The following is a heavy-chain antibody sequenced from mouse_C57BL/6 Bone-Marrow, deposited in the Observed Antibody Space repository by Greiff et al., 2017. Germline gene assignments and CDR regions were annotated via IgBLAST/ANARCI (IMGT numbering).Heavy chain of an antibody. D-gene: IGHD2-5*01. CDR1: GFNINDDY. Sequence: VQLQQSGAELVRPGASVKLSCTASGFNINDDYMHWVKQRPEQGLEWIGWIDPENGDTEYASKFQGKATITADTSSNTAYLQLSSLTSEDTAVYYCTTGYYSNYVRFDYWGQGTTRTVSS. J-gene: IGHJ2*01. V-gene: IGHV14-4*01. CDR2: IDPENGDT. CDR3: TTGYYSNYVRFDY.